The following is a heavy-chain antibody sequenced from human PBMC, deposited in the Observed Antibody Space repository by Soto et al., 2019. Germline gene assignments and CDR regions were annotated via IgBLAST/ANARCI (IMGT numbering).Heavy chain of an antibody. CDR3: AKDFHYDSGTGIEYFHP. D-gene: IGHD3-9*01. J-gene: IGHJ1*01. Sequence: EVQLLESGGGWVQPGGSLKLSCAAPEFTFSSYAMSWVRQAPGKGLEWVSGISGTGRVTNYADSVKGRFTISRDNAKNTLYLLMNSLRAEGTAVYYCAKDFHYDSGTGIEYFHPWGQGTLFTVSS. V-gene: IGHV3-23*01. CDR1: EFTFSSYA. CDR2: ISGTGRVT.